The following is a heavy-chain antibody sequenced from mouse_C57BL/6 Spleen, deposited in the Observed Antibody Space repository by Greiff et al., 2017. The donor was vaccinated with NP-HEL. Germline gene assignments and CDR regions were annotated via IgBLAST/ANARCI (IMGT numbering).Heavy chain of an antibody. J-gene: IGHJ4*01. V-gene: IGHV1-18*01. CDR3: ARSSYFDYAMDY. D-gene: IGHD3-2*02. Sequence: EVKLMESGPELVKPGASVKIPCKASGYTFTDYNIDWVKQSHGKSLEWIGDINPNNGGTIYNQKFKGKATLTVDKSSSTAYMELRSLTSEDTAVYYCARSSYFDYAMDYWGQGTSVTVSS. CDR1: GYTFTDYN. CDR2: INPNNGGT.